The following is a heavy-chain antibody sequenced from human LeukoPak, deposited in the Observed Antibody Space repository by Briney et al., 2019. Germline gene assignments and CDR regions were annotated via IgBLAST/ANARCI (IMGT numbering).Heavy chain of an antibody. Sequence: RGSLRLSCEASGFRITDYGMHWVRQVPGKGLEWVAVMSYETSNKYYSDSVKGRFVISRDITKNTVFLQMNSLRREDTAVYFCAKDVLMHQLFASGFYYGMDVWGQGTTVTVSS. D-gene: IGHD2-2*01. J-gene: IGHJ6*02. CDR1: GFRITDYG. V-gene: IGHV3-30*18. CDR3: AKDVLMHQLFASGFYYGMDV. CDR2: MSYETSNK.